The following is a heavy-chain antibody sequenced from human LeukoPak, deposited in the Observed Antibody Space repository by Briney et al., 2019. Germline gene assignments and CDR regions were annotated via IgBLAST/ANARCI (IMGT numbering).Heavy chain of an antibody. CDR3: AKDRKLRYSAMDV. J-gene: IGHJ6*02. CDR1: GFTFSSYW. V-gene: IGHV3-7*03. CDR2: IKQDGSEK. D-gene: IGHD3-9*01. Sequence: PGGSLRLSCAASGFTFSSYWMSWVRQAPGKGLEWVANIKQDGSEKYYVDSVKGRFTISRDNAKNSLYLQMNSLRAEDTAVYYCAKDRKLRYSAMDVGGQGTTVTVSS.